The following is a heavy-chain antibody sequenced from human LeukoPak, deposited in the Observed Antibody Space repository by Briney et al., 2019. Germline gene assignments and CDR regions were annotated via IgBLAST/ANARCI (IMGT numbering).Heavy chain of an antibody. CDR1: GYTFTSYD. CDR3: ARIQSRIIAARPGNPAFDY. CDR2: ISTYNDNT. V-gene: IGHV1-18*01. Sequence: ASVKVSCKASGYTFTSYDISWVRQAPGQGLEWMGWISTYNDNTHYAQKLQGRVTMTTDASTSTVYMELKSLRSDDTAVYYCARIQSRIIAARPGNPAFDYWGRGTLVTVSS. D-gene: IGHD6-6*01. J-gene: IGHJ4*02.